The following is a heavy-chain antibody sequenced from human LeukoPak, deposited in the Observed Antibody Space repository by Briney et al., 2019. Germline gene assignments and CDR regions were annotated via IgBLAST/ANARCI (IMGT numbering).Heavy chain of an antibody. J-gene: IGHJ3*02. CDR2: ISWNGRNT. CDR1: GFTFDDYD. Sequence: GGSLRLSCAASGFTFDDYDLNWVRQAPGKGLEWVSGISWNGRNTAYAESLKGRFTISRDNAKTSLYLQMNNLRAEDTAVYYCARDPGFSAFDIWGQGTMITVSS. V-gene: IGHV3-20*04. D-gene: IGHD3-3*01. CDR3: ARDPGFSAFDI.